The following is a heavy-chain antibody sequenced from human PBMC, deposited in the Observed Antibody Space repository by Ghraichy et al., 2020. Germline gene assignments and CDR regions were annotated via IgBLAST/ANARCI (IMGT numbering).Heavy chain of an antibody. Sequence: GGSLRLSCAASGFTFSSYAMSWVRQAPGKGLDWVSAISGSGGSTYYADSVKGRFTISRDNSKNTLYLQMNSLRAEDTAVYYCAKVGGILPPYYYYGMDVWGQGTTVTVSS. J-gene: IGHJ6*02. CDR2: ISGSGGST. CDR1: GFTFSSYA. D-gene: IGHD3-9*01. V-gene: IGHV3-23*01. CDR3: AKVGGILPPYYYYGMDV.